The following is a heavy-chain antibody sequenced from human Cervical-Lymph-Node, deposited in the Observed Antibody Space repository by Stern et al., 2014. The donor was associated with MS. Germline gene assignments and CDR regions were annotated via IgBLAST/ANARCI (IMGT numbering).Heavy chain of an antibody. Sequence: VQLLQPGGGLVQPGRSLRLSCAASGFTFDDYAMHWVRQAPGKGLEWVSGITWNSVSVGYADSVKGRFTISRDNAKNSLYLQMNSLRGDDTALYYCAKGSGGSGYYPVALDYWGQGTLVTVSS. CDR2: ITWNSVSV. V-gene: IGHV3-9*01. CDR1: GFTFDDYA. J-gene: IGHJ4*02. D-gene: IGHD3-3*01. CDR3: AKGSGGSGYYPVALDY.